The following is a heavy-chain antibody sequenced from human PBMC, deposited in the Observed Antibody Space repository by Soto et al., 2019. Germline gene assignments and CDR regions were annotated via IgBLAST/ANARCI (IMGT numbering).Heavy chain of an antibody. CDR1: GFTFSPYS. D-gene: IGHD2-21*02. Sequence: GGSLRLSCAAYGFTFSPYSMNWVRQAPGKELEWLLYISSSSGTIYSADSVRGRFTISRDNVKNTLFLQMSSLRAEDTAVYYCARMCSGSDCFNAFDMWGQGTMVTVSS. V-gene: IGHV3-48*01. CDR3: ARMCSGSDCFNAFDM. J-gene: IGHJ3*02. CDR2: ISSSSGTI.